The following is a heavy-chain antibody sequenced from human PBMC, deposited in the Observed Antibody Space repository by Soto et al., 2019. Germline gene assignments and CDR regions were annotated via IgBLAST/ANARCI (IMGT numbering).Heavy chain of an antibody. D-gene: IGHD2-15*01. CDR3: AKDQASGQGSFDS. J-gene: IGHJ4*02. CDR2: IRSKANSYAT. V-gene: IGHV3-73*01. Sequence: GGSLRLSCAASGFTFSGSAMHWVRQASGKGLEWVGRIRSKANSYATAYAASVKGRFTISRDDSKNTLFLQMNSLRADDTAVYYCAKDQASGQGSFDSWGQGTLVTVSS. CDR1: GFTFSGSA.